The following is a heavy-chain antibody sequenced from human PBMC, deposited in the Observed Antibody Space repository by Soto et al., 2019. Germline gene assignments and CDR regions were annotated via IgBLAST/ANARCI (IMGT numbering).Heavy chain of an antibody. J-gene: IGHJ6*02. Sequence: GGSLRLSCAASGFTFSSYAMSWVRQAPGKGLEWVSAISGSSSYIYYADSVKGRFTISRDNAKNSLYLQMNSLRAEDTAVYYCARSDPIYSSSFYYYYYGMDVWGQGTTVTVSS. CDR2: ISGSSSYI. V-gene: IGHV3-21*01. CDR1: GFTFSSYA. CDR3: ARSDPIYSSSFYYYYYGMDV. D-gene: IGHD6-6*01.